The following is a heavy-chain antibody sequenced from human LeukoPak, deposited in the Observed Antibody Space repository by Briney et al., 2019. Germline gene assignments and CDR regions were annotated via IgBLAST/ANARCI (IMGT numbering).Heavy chain of an antibody. CDR2: ISAYNGNT. Sequence: GASVKVSCKASGYTCTSYGISWVRQAPGQGLEWMGWISAYNGNTNYAQKLQGRVTMTTDTSTSTAYMELRSLRSDDTAVYYCAREEYSGYEGAVDYWGQGTLVTVSS. D-gene: IGHD5-12*01. CDR3: AREEYSGYEGAVDY. J-gene: IGHJ4*02. CDR1: GYTCTSYG. V-gene: IGHV1-18*01.